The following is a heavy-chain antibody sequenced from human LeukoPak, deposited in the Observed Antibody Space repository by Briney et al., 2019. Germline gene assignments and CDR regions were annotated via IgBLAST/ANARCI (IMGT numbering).Heavy chain of an antibody. V-gene: IGHV3-7*04. CDR1: GFTFSSYS. Sequence: PGGSLRLSCTASGFTFSSYSMNWVRQAPGKGLEWVANIKQDGSEKYYVDSVKGRFTISRDNAKNSLYLQMNSLRAEDTAVYYCARVDYDFWSGYSDYWGQGTLVTVSS. CDR3: ARVDYDFWSGYSDY. D-gene: IGHD3-3*01. J-gene: IGHJ4*02. CDR2: IKQDGSEK.